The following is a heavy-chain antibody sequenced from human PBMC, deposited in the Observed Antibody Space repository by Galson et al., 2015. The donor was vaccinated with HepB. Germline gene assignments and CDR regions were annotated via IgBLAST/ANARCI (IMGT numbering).Heavy chain of an antibody. CDR2: MNPNSGNT. Sequence: SVKVSCKASGYTFTSYDINWVRQATGQGLEWMGWMNPNSGNTGYAQKFQGRVTMTRNTSISTAYMELSSLRSEDTAVYYCARLGPASGYPYYYYMDVWGKGTTVTVSS. V-gene: IGHV1-8*01. CDR1: GYTFTSYD. J-gene: IGHJ6*03. D-gene: IGHD3-22*01. CDR3: ARLGPASGYPYYYYMDV.